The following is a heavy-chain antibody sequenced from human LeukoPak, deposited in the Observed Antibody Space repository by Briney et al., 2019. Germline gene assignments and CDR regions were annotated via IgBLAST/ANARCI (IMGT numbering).Heavy chain of an antibody. CDR3: ARGRGYISGYYVDV. J-gene: IGHJ6*03. Sequence: GASVKVSCKTSRYTFTAYYMHWVRQAPGQGLEWMGWINANTGGTKYAQKFQGRVTMTRNTSISTAYMELSRLTSDDTAVYYCARGRGYISGYYVDVWGKGTTVTVSS. V-gene: IGHV1-2*02. CDR2: INANTGGT. CDR1: RYTFTAYY. D-gene: IGHD5-18*01.